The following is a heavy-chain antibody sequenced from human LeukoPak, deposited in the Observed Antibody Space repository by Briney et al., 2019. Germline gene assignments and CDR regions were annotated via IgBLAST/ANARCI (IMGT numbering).Heavy chain of an antibody. D-gene: IGHD3-22*01. CDR1: GYTFTGYY. Sequence: GASVKVSCKASGYTFTGYYMHWVRQAPGQGLEWMGWINPNSGGTNYAQKFQGRVTMTRDTSISTAYMELSRLRSDDTAVYYCARTSGDGYYYDSSGYYAIDYWGQGTLVTVSS. CDR3: ARTSGDGYYYDSSGYYAIDY. V-gene: IGHV1-2*02. J-gene: IGHJ4*02. CDR2: INPNSGGT.